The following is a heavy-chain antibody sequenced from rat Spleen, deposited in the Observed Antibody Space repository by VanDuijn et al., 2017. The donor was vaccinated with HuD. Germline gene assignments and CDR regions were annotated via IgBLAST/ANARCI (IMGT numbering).Heavy chain of an antibody. CDR1: GFTFSNFG. D-gene: IGHD1-9*01. J-gene: IGHJ2*01. CDR2: IIYDGSNT. CDR3: ARPTTGIPFNY. V-gene: IGHV5-17*01. Sequence: EVQLVESGGGLVQPGRSMKLSCAASGFTFSNFGMAWVRQAPKKGLEWVAAIIYDGSNTYYRDSVKGRFTISRDNAKSTLYLQMDSLRSEDTAIYYCARPTTGIPFNYWGQGVMVTVSS.